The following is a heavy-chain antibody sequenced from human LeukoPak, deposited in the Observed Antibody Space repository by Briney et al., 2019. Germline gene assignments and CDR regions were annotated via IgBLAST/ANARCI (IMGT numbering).Heavy chain of an antibody. CDR2: FDPEDGET. D-gene: IGHD1-1*01. CDR3: ATDAGNGWYFDY. Sequence: GASVKVSCKVSGYTLTELSMHWVRQAPGKGLEWMGGFDPEDGETIYAQKFQGRVTMTEDTSTDTAYMELSSLRSEDTAVYCCATDAGNGWYFDYWGQGTLVTVSS. V-gene: IGHV1-24*01. CDR1: GYTLTELS. J-gene: IGHJ4*02.